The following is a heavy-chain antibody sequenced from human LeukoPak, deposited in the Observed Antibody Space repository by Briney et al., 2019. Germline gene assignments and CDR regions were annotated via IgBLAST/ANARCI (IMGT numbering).Heavy chain of an antibody. CDR1: GGSISSYY. J-gene: IGHJ4*02. D-gene: IGHD3-10*01. CDR3: ARAHYYGSGSYYRDRYYFDY. V-gene: IGHV4-59*08. Sequence: PSETLSLTCTVSGGSISSYYWSWIRQPPGKGLEWIGYIYYSGSTNYNPSLKSRVTISVDTSKNQFSLKLSSVTAADTAVYYCARAHYYGSGSYYRDRYYFDYWGQGTLVTVSS. CDR2: IYYSGST.